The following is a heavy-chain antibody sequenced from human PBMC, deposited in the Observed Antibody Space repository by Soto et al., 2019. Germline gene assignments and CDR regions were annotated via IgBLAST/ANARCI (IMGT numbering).Heavy chain of an antibody. CDR1: GGTFSSYT. CDR2: IIPILGIA. J-gene: IGHJ5*02. V-gene: IGHV1-69*02. CDR3: ALRSFSPLTIFGVVNILDWFDP. D-gene: IGHD3-3*01. Sequence: GASVKVSCKASGGTFSSYTISWVRQAPGQGLEWMGRIIPILGIANYAQKLQGRVTITADKSTSTAYMELSSLRSEDTAVYYCALRSFSPLTIFGVVNILDWFDPWGQGTLVTVSS.